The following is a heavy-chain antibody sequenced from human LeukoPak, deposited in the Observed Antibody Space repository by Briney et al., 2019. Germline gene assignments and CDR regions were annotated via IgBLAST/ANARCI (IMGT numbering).Heavy chain of an antibody. V-gene: IGHV1-3*01. J-gene: IGHJ4*02. CDR2: INAGNGNT. CDR3: ARTHSILHYYDSSGYYYYY. Sequence: ASVKVSCKASGYTFTSYAMHWVRQAPGQRLEWMGWINAGNGNTKYSQKFQGRVTITRDTSASTAYMELSSLRSEDTAVYYCARTHSILHYYDSSGYYYYYWGQGTLVTVSS. D-gene: IGHD3-22*01. CDR1: GYTFTSYA.